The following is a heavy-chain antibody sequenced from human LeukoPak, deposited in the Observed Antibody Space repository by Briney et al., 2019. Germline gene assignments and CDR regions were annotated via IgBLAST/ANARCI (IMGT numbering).Heavy chain of an antibody. CDR3: ARDHEGVVRNTRYYYYYYMDV. D-gene: IGHD2-2*01. J-gene: IGHJ6*03. V-gene: IGHV4-4*08. CDR1: GGSISSYY. Sequence: PSETLSLTCTVSGGSISSYYWSWIRQPPGKGLEWIGYIYTSGSTNYNPSLKSRVTMSVDTSKNQFSLKLSSVTAADTAVYYCARDHEGVVRNTRYYYYYYMDVWGKGTTVTISS. CDR2: IYTSGST.